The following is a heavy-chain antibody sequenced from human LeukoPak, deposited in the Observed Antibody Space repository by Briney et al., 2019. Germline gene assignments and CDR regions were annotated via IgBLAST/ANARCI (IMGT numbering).Heavy chain of an antibody. D-gene: IGHD1-14*01. J-gene: IGHJ4*02. V-gene: IGHV1-2*06. CDR1: GYTFTGYY. Sequence: ASVKVSCKASGYTFTGYYMHWVRQAPGQGLEWMGRINPNSGGTNYAQKFQGRVTMTRDTSISTAYVELSRLRSDDTAVYYCARASLRNLVFDYWGQGTLVTVSS. CDR2: INPNSGGT. CDR3: ARASLRNLVFDY.